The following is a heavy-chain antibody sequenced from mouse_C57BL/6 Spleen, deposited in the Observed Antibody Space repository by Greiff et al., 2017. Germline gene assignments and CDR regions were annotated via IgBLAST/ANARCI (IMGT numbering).Heavy chain of an antibody. J-gene: IGHJ3*01. CDR1: GYSITSGYY. V-gene: IGHV3-6*01. CDR3: ASRPCDYDEAWFAY. CDR2: ISYDGSN. Sequence: DVKLQESGPGLVKPSQSLSLTCSVTGYSITSGYYWNWIRQFPGNKLEWMGYISYDGSNNYNPSLKNRNSITRDTSKNQFFLKLNSVTTEATATYYCASRPCDYDEAWFAYWGQGTLVTVSA. D-gene: IGHD2-4*01.